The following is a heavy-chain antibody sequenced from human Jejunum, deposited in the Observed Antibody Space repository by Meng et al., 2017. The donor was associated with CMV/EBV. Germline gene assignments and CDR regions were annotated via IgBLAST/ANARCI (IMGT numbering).Heavy chain of an antibody. CDR3: ARQKCGGDCDMDV. D-gene: IGHD2-21*01. CDR1: ELPFSSYW. Sequence: SELPFSSYWMHLVRQVPGKGLEWVANIKQDGSERYYVESVKGRFTISRNNARNSLFLQMDGLRAEDTAVYYCARQKCGGDCDMDVWGQGTTVTVSS. J-gene: IGHJ6*02. CDR2: IKQDGSER. V-gene: IGHV3-7*01.